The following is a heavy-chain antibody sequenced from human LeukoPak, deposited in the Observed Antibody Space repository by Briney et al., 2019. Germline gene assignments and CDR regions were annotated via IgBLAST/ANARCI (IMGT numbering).Heavy chain of an antibody. Sequence: GASVKVSCKASGYTFTGYYMHWVRQAPGQGLEWMGWINPNSGGTNYAQKFQGRVTMTRDTSISTAYMELSRLRSDDTAVYYCAILAGGAVDYYYYYMDVWGKGTTVTVSS. CDR1: GYTFTGYY. J-gene: IGHJ6*03. CDR3: AILAGGAVDYYYYYMDV. V-gene: IGHV1-2*02. CDR2: INPNSGGT. D-gene: IGHD6-19*01.